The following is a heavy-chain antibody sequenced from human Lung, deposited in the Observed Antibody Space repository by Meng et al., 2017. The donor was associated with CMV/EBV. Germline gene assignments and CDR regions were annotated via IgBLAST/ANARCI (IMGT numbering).Heavy chain of an antibody. CDR2: FVNYVDT. CDR3: ASGTPGRSYCDY. CDR1: GYTFGSYG. J-gene: IGHJ4*02. V-gene: IGHV1-18*01. Sequence: QVYLLQSGPEGKKPGASVRVSCKASGYTFGSYGICWVRQAPGQGLEWMGWFVNYVDTYPAPKFQGRVTMTTDTHTNTAFMELRSLTSDDTAVYYCASGTPGRSYCDYWGQGTLVTVSS. D-gene: IGHD2-15*01.